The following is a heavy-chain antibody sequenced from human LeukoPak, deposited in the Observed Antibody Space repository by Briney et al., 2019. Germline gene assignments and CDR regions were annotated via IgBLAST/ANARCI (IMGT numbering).Heavy chain of an antibody. CDR3: ARVGSGWYIDY. J-gene: IGHJ4*02. D-gene: IGHD6-19*01. CDR2: INHSGST. V-gene: IGHV4-34*01. CDR1: GGSFSGYY. Sequence: SETLSLTCAVYGGSFSGYYWSWIRQPPGKGLEWIGEINHSGSTNYNPSLKSRVTISVDTSKNQFSLKLSSVTAADTAVYYCARVGSGWYIDYWGQGTLVTVSS.